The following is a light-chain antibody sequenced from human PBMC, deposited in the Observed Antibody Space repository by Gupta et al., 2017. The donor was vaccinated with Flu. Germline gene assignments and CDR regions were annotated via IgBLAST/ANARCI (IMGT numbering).Light chain of an antibody. J-gene: IGKJ2*02. CDR2: EGA. CDR3: QQYASVPCA. V-gene: IGKV1-33*01. Sequence: QFTPSPSSLSASVRSSVTLTCQSNQHFRHFLSWYQQKPGKAPNLRSYEGAKEETGVPERFSGGGSGTDFTLTISSLQPEDIATYYCQQYASVPCAFGQGTKLEIK. CDR1: QHFRHF.